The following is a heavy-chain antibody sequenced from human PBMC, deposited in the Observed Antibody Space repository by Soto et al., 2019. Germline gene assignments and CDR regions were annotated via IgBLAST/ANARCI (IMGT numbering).Heavy chain of an antibody. CDR2: ISYDGSNK. CDR3: ARDPQSHSGSYFSFFDY. Sequence: GGSLRLSCAASGFTFSSYAMHWVRQAPGKGLEWVAVISYDGSNKYYADSVKGRFTTSRDNSKNTLYLQMNSLRAEDTAVYYCARDPQSHSGSYFSFFDYWGQGTLVTVSS. CDR1: GFTFSSYA. D-gene: IGHD1-26*01. V-gene: IGHV3-30-3*01. J-gene: IGHJ4*02.